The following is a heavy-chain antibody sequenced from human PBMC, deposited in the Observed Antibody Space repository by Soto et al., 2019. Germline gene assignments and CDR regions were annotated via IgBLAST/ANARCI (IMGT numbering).Heavy chain of an antibody. D-gene: IGHD3-10*01. Sequence: GESLKISCKGSGYSFTSYWISWVRQMPGKGLEWMGRIDPSDSYTNYSPSFQGHVTISADKSISTAYLQWSSLKASDTAMYYCARSITMVRGVPYYYYGMDVWGQGTTVTVSS. J-gene: IGHJ6*02. V-gene: IGHV5-10-1*01. CDR2: IDPSDSYT. CDR1: GYSFTSYW. CDR3: ARSITMVRGVPYYYYGMDV.